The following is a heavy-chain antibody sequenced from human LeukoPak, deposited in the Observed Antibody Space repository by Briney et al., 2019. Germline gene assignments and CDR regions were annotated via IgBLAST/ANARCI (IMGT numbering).Heavy chain of an antibody. CDR1: GFTFSSYA. J-gene: IGHJ5*02. V-gene: IGHV3-23*01. Sequence: GGSLRLSCVVSGFTFSSYAMTWVRQAPGKGLEWVSGISGSGGNTYYTDSVRGRLSISRDNSKNTLYLQMDSLRPEDTAIYYCAKDLLRDRWFGESWGQGTLVTVSS. CDR2: ISGSGGNT. CDR3: AKDLLRDRWFGES. D-gene: IGHD3-10*01.